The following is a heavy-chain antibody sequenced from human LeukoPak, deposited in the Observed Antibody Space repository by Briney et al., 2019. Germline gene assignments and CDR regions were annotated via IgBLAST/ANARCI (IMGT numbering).Heavy chain of an antibody. D-gene: IGHD1-26*01. CDR2: IRYDGSNK. CDR1: GFTFSSYG. V-gene: IGHV3-30*02. J-gene: IGHJ3*02. Sequence: PGGSLRLSCAASGFTFSSYGMHWVRQAPGKGLEWVAFIRYDGSNKYYADSVKGRFTISRDNSKNTLYLQMNSLRAEDTAVYYCAKQRWELRRPDAFDIWGQGTMVTVSS. CDR3: AKQRWELRRPDAFDI.